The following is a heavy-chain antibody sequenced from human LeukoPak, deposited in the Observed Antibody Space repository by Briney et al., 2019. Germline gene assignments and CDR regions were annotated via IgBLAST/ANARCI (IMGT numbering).Heavy chain of an antibody. CDR3: AKSVRRAFDI. V-gene: IGHV3-23*01. J-gene: IGHJ3*02. Sequence: GGSLRLSCAASGFTFSSYAMSWVRQAPGRGLEWVSAISGSGGSTYYADSVKGRFTISRDNSRNTLYLQMNSLRAEDTALYYCAKSVRRAFDIWGQGTMVTVAS. CDR1: GFTFSSYA. D-gene: IGHD6-6*01. CDR2: ISGSGGST.